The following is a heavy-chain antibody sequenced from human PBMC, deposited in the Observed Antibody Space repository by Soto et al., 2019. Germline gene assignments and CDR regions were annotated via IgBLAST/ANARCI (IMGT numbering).Heavy chain of an antibody. D-gene: IGHD1-26*01. J-gene: IGHJ6*02. CDR3: AKDDGGSYPVPLYYYYYGMDV. CDR2: ISYDGSNK. CDR1: GFTFSSYG. Sequence: QVQLVESGGGVVQPGRSLRLSCAASGFTFSSYGMHWVRQAPGKGLEWVAVISYDGSNKYYADSVKGRFTISRDNSKNTLYLQMNSLRAEDTAVYYCAKDDGGSYPVPLYYYYYGMDVWGQGTTVTVSS. V-gene: IGHV3-30*18.